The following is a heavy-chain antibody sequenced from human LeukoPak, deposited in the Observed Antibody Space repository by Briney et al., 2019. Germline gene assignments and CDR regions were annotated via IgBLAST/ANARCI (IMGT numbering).Heavy chain of an antibody. CDR2: ISGNSGNS. CDR3: ARGILEYSGYDY. Sequence: PGGSLRLSCAASGFTFSSYAMSWVRQAPGKGPEWVSTISGNSGNSYYTDSVKGRFTISRDNSKNTLYLQMNSLRAEDTAVYYCARGILEYSGYDYWGQGTLVTVSS. J-gene: IGHJ4*02. CDR1: GFTFSSYA. V-gene: IGHV3-23*01. D-gene: IGHD5-12*01.